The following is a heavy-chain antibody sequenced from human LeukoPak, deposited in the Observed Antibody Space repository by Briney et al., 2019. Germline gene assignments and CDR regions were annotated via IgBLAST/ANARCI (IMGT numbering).Heavy chain of an antibody. D-gene: IGHD1-26*01. CDR1: GYTFTSYY. J-gene: IGHJ4*02. CDR2: INPSGGST. CDR3: ARAEWELSSLFDY. V-gene: IGHV1-46*01. Sequence: GASVKVSCKASGYTFTSYYMHWVRQAPGQGLEWMGIINPSGGSTSYAQKFQGRVTMTRYTPTSKVYMEMSSLRSEDTAVYYCARAEWELSSLFDYWGQGTLVTVSS.